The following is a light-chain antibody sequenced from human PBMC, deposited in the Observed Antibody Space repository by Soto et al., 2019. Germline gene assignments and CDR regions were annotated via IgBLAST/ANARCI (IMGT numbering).Light chain of an antibody. J-gene: IGKJ4*01. CDR2: WAS. V-gene: IGKV4-1*01. CDR3: QQYYSTPVT. Sequence: DIVMTQSPDSLAVSLGERATINCTSSQSILFSSNNNNYLTWYQQKPGQPPKPLIYWASTRESVVPDRFSGSGSGTDFTRTISSLQAEDVAVYYCQQYYSTPVTFGGGTKVQIK. CDR1: QSILFSSNNNNY.